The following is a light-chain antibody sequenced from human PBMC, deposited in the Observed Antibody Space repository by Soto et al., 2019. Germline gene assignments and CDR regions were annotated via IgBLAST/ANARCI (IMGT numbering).Light chain of an antibody. CDR2: DVS. V-gene: IGLV2-14*03. CDR1: SSDIGGYKY. Sequence: QSVLTQPASVSGSPGQSITISCAGTSSDIGGYKYVSWYQHHPGKAPKLMIYDVSNRPSGVSTRSSGSKSGNTASLTISGLQAEDEADYYCSSYTSISTWVFGGGTKLTVL. CDR3: SSYTSISTWV. J-gene: IGLJ3*02.